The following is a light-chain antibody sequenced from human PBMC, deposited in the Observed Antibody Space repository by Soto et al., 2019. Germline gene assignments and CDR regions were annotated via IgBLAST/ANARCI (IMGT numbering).Light chain of an antibody. CDR3: VLNMGSGIWV. V-gene: IGLV8-61*01. CDR2: STN. Sequence: QAVVTQEPSFSVSPGRTVTLTCGLSSGSVSTDYYPSWYQQTPGQTPRTLIYSTNSRSSGVPDRFSGSILGNKAALTITGAEADDESDYYCVLNMGSGIWVFGGGTKVTVL. CDR1: SGSVSTDYY. J-gene: IGLJ3*02.